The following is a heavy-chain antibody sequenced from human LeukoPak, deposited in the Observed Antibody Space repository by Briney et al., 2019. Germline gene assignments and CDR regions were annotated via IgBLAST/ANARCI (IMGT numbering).Heavy chain of an antibody. CDR2: IWYDGGNK. V-gene: IGHV3-33*01. CDR3: TRDHYDSTGYYHVMDY. Sequence: PGTSLRLSCAASGFAFSSYAMHWVRQAPGKGLEWVAVIWYDGGNKYYGDSVKGRFTISRDNSKNMVLLQMSSLRAEDTAVYYCTRDHYDSTGYYHVMDYWGQGTLVTVSS. D-gene: IGHD3-22*01. J-gene: IGHJ4*02. CDR1: GFAFSSYA.